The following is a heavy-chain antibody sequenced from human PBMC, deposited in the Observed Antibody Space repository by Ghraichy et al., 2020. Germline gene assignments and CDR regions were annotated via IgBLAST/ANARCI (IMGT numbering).Heavy chain of an antibody. D-gene: IGHD3-22*01. CDR3: ARDRMYDASGYYFYYYGMDV. J-gene: IGHJ6*02. CDR1: GLSVSGNY. CDR2: TYSDGNT. Sequence: GGSLRLSCAASGLSVSGNYLSWVRQAPGKGLEWVSLTYSDGNTDYADSVKGRFTISRDSSKNTVYLQMSSLRAEDTAVYYCARDRMYDASGYYFYYYGMDVWGQGTTVNVSS. V-gene: IGHV3-66*01.